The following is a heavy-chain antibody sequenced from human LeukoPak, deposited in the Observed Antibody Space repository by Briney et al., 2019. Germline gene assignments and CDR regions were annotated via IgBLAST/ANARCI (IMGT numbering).Heavy chain of an antibody. CDR1: GFTFKRYN. D-gene: IGHD1-1*01. Sequence: GGSLRLSCAASGFTFKRYNMHWVRRAPGKGLEWVAFVEDDESSDSYADSVKGRFTISRDNSKSTVYLQMNSLRPEDTAVYYCVKDGRKYMFDYWGQGILATVSS. J-gene: IGHJ4*02. CDR2: VEDDESSD. V-gene: IGHV3-30*02. CDR3: VKDGRKYMFDY.